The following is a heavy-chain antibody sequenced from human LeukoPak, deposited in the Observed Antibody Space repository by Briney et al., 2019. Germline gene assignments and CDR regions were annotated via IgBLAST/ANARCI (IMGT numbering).Heavy chain of an antibody. CDR1: GFTFSSYG. J-gene: IGHJ4*02. Sequence: GGSLRLSCAASGFTFSSYGMHWVRQAPGKGLEWVAVIWYDGSNKYYADSVKGRFTISRDNSKNTLYLQMNSLRAEDTAVYYCAKERELLSYFDYWGQGTLVTVSS. V-gene: IGHV3-33*06. D-gene: IGHD1-26*01. CDR3: AKERELLSYFDY. CDR2: IWYDGSNK.